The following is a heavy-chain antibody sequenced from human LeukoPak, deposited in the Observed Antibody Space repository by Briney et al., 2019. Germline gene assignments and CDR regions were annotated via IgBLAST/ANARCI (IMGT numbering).Heavy chain of an antibody. D-gene: IGHD6-13*01. CDR1: GFTFSSYG. V-gene: IGHV3-30*18. CDR3: ANSPSSSWYGRFDY. Sequence: GGSLRLSCAASGFTFSSYGRHWVRQAPGKGLEWVAVISYDGSNKYYADSVKGRFTISRDNSKNTLYLQMNSLRAEDTAVYYCANSPSSSWYGRFDYWGQGTLITVSS. J-gene: IGHJ4*02. CDR2: ISYDGSNK.